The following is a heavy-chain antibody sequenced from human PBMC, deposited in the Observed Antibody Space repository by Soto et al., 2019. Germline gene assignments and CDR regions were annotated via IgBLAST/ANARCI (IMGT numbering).Heavy chain of an antibody. V-gene: IGHV4-59*08. CDR2: IYYSGRT. CDR3: ATHLYGDYPRGYFQH. D-gene: IGHD4-17*01. CDR1: GGSISSYY. Sequence: QVQLQESGPGLVKPSETLSLTCTVSGGSISSYYWSWIRQPPGKGLEWIGYIYYSGRTNYNPSLNSRVPISVDTSKTPFSLKLCSVTAADTAVYYCATHLYGDYPRGYFQHWCQGTLVTVSS. J-gene: IGHJ1*01.